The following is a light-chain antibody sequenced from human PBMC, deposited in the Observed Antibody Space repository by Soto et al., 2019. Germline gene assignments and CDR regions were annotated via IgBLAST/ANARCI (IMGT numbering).Light chain of an antibody. CDR1: QSVSSN. CDR2: GAS. J-gene: IGKJ4*01. V-gene: IGKV3-15*01. Sequence: EIVMTQSPATLSVSPGERATLSCRASQSVSSNLAWYQQKPGQAPRLLIYGASTRATGIPARFSGSGSGTEVTLTISILQSEDVAVYYCQQYNNWPPLTFGGGTKVEIK. CDR3: QQYNNWPPLT.